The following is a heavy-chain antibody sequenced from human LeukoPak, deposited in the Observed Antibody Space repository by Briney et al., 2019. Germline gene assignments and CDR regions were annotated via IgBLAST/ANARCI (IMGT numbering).Heavy chain of an antibody. CDR2: ISYDGSNK. V-gene: IGHV3-30*04. CDR1: GFTFSSYA. Sequence: GGSLRLSCAASGFTFSSYAMHWVRQAPGKGLEWVAVISYDGSNKYYADSVKGRFTISRDNSKNTLYLQMNSLRAEDTAVYYCARDVVGRYYGSGSYLGFGWFDPWGQGTLVTVSS. CDR3: ARDVVGRYYGSGSYLGFGWFDP. D-gene: IGHD3-10*01. J-gene: IGHJ5*02.